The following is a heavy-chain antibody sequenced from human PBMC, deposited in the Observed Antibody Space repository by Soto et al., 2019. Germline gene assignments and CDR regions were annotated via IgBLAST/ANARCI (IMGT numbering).Heavy chain of an antibody. Sequence: QVQLVQSGAEMKKPGSSVKVSCQSSGGTFNTYAMNWVRQAPGQGPEWMGDISPMFGAPNYAPKFQGRVNITADESTGTSYMQLSSLKSEDTALYFCAREVQVHTPAFVYWGQGTLVTVSS. D-gene: IGHD3-10*01. V-gene: IGHV1-69*19. CDR2: ISPMFGAP. CDR1: GGTFNTYA. CDR3: AREVQVHTPAFVY. J-gene: IGHJ4*02.